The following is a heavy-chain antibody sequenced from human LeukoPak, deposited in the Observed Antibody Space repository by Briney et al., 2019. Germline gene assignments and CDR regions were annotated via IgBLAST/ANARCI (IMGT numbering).Heavy chain of an antibody. D-gene: IGHD3-9*01. V-gene: IGHV4-59*08. CDR3: ARHGLLEYFDWSPLGY. J-gene: IGHJ4*02. CDR2: IYYSGST. Sequence: SETLSLTCTVSGGSISSYYWSWIRQPPGKGLEWIGYIYYSGSTNYNPSLKSRVTISVDTSKNQFSLKLSSVTAADTAVYYCARHGLLEYFDWSPLGYWGQGTLVTVSS. CDR1: GGSISSYY.